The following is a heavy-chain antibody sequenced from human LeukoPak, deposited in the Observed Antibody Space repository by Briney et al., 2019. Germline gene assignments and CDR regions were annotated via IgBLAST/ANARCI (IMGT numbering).Heavy chain of an antibody. J-gene: IGHJ1*01. D-gene: IGHD2-21*01. CDR2: IYTSGST. Sequence: PSETLSLTCTVSGGSISSGSYYWSWIWQPAGKGLEWIGRIYTSGSTNYNPSLKSRVTISVDTSKNQFSLKLSSVTAADTAVYYCASGCGGDCYSTEYFQHWGQGTLVTVSS. CDR3: ASGCGGDCYSTEYFQH. CDR1: GGSISSGSYY. V-gene: IGHV4-61*02.